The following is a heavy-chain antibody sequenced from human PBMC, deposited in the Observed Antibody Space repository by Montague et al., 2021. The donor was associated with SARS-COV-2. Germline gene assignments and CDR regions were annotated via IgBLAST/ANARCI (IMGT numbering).Heavy chain of an antibody. CDR2: IHLTGSN. Sequence: SETLSLTCAVYGDSFSADHWRSWVQLTPEQRPGWVGVIHLTGSNKNKPSLKSRVSMSVDKSWNQFSLGLTSVTAADTAIYYCARKGSSSSDLAYWGQGTLVTVSS. D-gene: IGHD2-2*01. CDR1: GDSFSADHW. V-gene: IGHV4-4*02. J-gene: IGHJ4*02. CDR3: ARKGSSSSDLAY.